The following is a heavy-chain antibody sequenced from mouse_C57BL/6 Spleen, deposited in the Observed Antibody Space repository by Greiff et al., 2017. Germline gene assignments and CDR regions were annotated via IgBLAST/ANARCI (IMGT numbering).Heavy chain of an antibody. Sequence: VQLQQSGAELVKPGASVKLSCKASGYTFTSYWMQWVKQRPGQGLEWIGEIDPSDSYTNYNQKFKGKATLTVDTSSSTAYMQLSSLTSEDSAVYYCARSSSTMIRFDYWGQGTTLTVSS. V-gene: IGHV1-50*01. CDR2: IDPSDSYT. CDR1: GYTFTSYW. J-gene: IGHJ2*01. D-gene: IGHD2-4*01. CDR3: ARSSSTMIRFDY.